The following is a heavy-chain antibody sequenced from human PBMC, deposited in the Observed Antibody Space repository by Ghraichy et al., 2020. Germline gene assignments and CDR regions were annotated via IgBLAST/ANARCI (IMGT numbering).Heavy chain of an antibody. CDR2: ISGSGNNF. J-gene: IGHJ4*02. V-gene: IGHV3-23*01. Sequence: GESLNISCVASGFTFNNYGMSWVRQAPGKGLEWVSDISGSGNNFYYADSVKGRFTISRDNSKNTLYLQMNSLRAEDTAVYYCAKIVTKWLLLPYYFDYWGQGTLVTVSS. CDR3: AKIVTKWLLLPYYFDY. CDR1: GFTFNNYG. D-gene: IGHD3-22*01.